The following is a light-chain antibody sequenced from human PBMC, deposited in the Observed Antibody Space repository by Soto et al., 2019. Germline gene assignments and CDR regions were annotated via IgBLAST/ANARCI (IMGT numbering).Light chain of an antibody. Sequence: EIVLTQSPGTLSLSPGERATLSCRASQSVSSSYLAWYQQKPGQSPRLVIYGASTRATGIPARFSGSGSGTEFALTISRLEPEDSAVYYCQQFGSSQYTLGPGTKLEIK. J-gene: IGKJ2*01. CDR1: QSVSSSY. CDR2: GAS. CDR3: QQFGSSQYT. V-gene: IGKV3-20*01.